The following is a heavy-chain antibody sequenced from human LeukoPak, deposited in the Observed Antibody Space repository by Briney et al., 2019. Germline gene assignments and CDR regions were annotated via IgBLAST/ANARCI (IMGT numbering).Heavy chain of an antibody. J-gene: IGHJ6*02. CDR1: GLTFTNYG. V-gene: IGHV3-21*01. CDR3: ARDLADSHSGYDWVSFGMDV. Sequence: GGSQRLSCAASGLTFTNYGMDWVRQAPGKGLEWVSSISVDSTYTHYADSVKGRFSISRDNAKNSLFLQMNSLRAEDTAVYYCARDLADSHSGYDWVSFGMDVWGQGTTVTVSS. D-gene: IGHD5-12*01. CDR2: ISVDSTYT.